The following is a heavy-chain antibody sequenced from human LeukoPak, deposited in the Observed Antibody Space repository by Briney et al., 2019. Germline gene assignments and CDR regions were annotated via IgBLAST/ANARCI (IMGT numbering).Heavy chain of an antibody. Sequence: SETLSLTCTVSGYSISSGYYWGWIRQPPGKGLEWIGSIYHSGSTYYNPSLKSRVTISVDTSKNQFFLKLSSVTAADTVVYYCARGPHSSSWYPDYWGQGTLVTVSS. CDR3: ARGPHSSSWYPDY. J-gene: IGHJ4*02. CDR2: IYHSGST. CDR1: GYSISSGYY. V-gene: IGHV4-38-2*02. D-gene: IGHD6-13*01.